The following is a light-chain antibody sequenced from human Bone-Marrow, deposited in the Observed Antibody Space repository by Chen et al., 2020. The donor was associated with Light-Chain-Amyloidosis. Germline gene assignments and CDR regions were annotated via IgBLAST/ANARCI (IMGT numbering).Light chain of an antibody. CDR1: NIGSTS. J-gene: IGLJ3*02. V-gene: IGLV3-21*02. CDR3: QVWDRSSDRPV. Sequence: SSVLTHPSSLSLAPGQAATLACGGNNIGSTSVHWYQQTPGQAPLLVGYDDSDRPSGIPERLSGSNSGNTATLTISRVEAGDEADYYCQVWDRSSDRPVFGGGTKLTVL. CDR2: DDS.